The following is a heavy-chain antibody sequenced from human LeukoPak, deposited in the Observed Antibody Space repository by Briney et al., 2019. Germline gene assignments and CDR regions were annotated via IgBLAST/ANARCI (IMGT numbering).Heavy chain of an antibody. CDR2: IIPIFGTA. J-gene: IGHJ3*02. Sequence: EASVKVSCKASGGTFSSDAISWVRQAPGQGLEWMGGIIPIFGTANYAQKFQGRVTITADESTSTAYMELSSLRSEDTAVYYCARVALELTPYDAFDIWGQGTMVTVSS. CDR3: ARVALELTPYDAFDI. V-gene: IGHV1-69*13. D-gene: IGHD1-7*01. CDR1: GGTFSSDA.